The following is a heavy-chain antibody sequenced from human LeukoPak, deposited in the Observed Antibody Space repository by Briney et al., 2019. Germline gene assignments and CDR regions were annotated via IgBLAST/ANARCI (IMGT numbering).Heavy chain of an antibody. CDR2: ISSSGLTM. CDR3: TFSSYGDHVGVDAFDI. J-gene: IGHJ3*02. CDR1: GFTFSNYE. V-gene: IGHV3-48*03. D-gene: IGHD4-17*01. Sequence: GGSLRLSCAASGFTFSNYEMNWVRQAPGRGLEWVSYISSSGLTMYYADSVKGRFIISRDNAKNSLYLQMNSLSAEDTAMYYCTFSSYGDHVGVDAFDIWGQGTMVTVSS.